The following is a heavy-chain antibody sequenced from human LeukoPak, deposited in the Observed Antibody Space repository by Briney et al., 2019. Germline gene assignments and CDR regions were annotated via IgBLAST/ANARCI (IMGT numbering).Heavy chain of an antibody. J-gene: IGHJ4*02. Sequence: PGASVKVSCKASGYTFTSYGISWVRQAPGQGLEWMGWISAYNGNTNYAQKLQGRVTMTTDTSTSTAYMELRSLRSDDTAVYYCARDQRRTGLYPKWLVRTLFDYWGQGTLVTVSS. CDR3: ARDQRRTGLYPKWLVRTLFDY. D-gene: IGHD6-19*01. CDR1: GYTFTSYG. V-gene: IGHV1-18*01. CDR2: ISAYNGNT.